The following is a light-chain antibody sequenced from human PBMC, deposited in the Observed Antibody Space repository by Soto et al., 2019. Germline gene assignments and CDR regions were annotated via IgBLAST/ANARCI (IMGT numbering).Light chain of an antibody. CDR3: SSYGASSTR. CDR1: IGDIGSYNY. J-gene: IGLJ3*02. V-gene: IGLV2-14*03. Sequence: QSALTQPASVSGSPGQSITISCAGGIGDIGSYNYVSWYQQHPGKAPKLLIYDVSYRPSGISDRFSGSKSGNTASLTISGLQPEDEADYYCSSYGASSTRFGGGTKLTVL. CDR2: DVS.